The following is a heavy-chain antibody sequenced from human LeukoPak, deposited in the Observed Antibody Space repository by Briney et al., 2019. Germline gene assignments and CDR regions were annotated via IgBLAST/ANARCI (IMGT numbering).Heavy chain of an antibody. CDR2: IIPIFGTA. Sequence: ASVKVSFKASGGTFSSYAISSVRQAPGQGLEWMGGIIPIFGTANYAQKFQGRVTITADKTTSTAYMELSSLRSEDTAVYYCARGDPYYYDGSAYWDYWGQRTLVTVSS. J-gene: IGHJ4*02. CDR1: GGTFSSYA. CDR3: ARGDPYYYDGSAYWDY. V-gene: IGHV1-69*06. D-gene: IGHD3-22*01.